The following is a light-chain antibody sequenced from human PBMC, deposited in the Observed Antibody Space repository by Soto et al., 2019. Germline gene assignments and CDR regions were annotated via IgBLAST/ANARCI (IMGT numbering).Light chain of an antibody. CDR1: QSISNW. J-gene: IGKJ2*01. CDR3: QQYNSYPYT. V-gene: IGKV1-5*03. CDR2: KAS. Sequence: DIQMTQSPSTLSASVGDRVTITCRASQSISNWLAWYQQKPGKDPKLLIYKASSLQSGVPSRFSGSGSGTEFTLTISSLQTDDFATDYCQQYNSYPYTFGQGTKLEIK.